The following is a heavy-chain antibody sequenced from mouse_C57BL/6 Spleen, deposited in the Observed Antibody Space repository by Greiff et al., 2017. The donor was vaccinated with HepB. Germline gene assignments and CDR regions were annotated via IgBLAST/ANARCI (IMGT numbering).Heavy chain of an antibody. D-gene: IGHD1-1*01. CDR2: ISSGSSTI. Sequence: EVQRVESGGGLVKPGGSLKLSCAASGFTFSDYGMHWVRQAPEKGLEWVAYISSGSSTIYYADTVKGRFTISRDNAKNTLFLQMTSLRSEDTAMYYCARADGSSLYYAMDYWGQGTSVTVSS. CDR1: GFTFSDYG. J-gene: IGHJ4*01. CDR3: ARADGSSLYYAMDY. V-gene: IGHV5-17*01.